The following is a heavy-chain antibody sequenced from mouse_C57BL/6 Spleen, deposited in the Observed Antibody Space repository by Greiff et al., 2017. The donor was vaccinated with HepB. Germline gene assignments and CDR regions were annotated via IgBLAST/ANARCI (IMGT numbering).Heavy chain of an antibody. Sequence: EVMLVESGGDLVKPGGSLKLSCAASGFTFSSYGMSWVRQTPDKRLEWVATISSGGSYTYYPDSVKGRFTISRDNAKNTLYLQMSRLKSEDTAMYYCARLSMSYYFDYWGQGTTLTVSS. CDR3: ARLSMSYYFDY. CDR2: ISSGGSYT. CDR1: GFTFSSYG. J-gene: IGHJ2*01. V-gene: IGHV5-6*01. D-gene: IGHD2-10*02.